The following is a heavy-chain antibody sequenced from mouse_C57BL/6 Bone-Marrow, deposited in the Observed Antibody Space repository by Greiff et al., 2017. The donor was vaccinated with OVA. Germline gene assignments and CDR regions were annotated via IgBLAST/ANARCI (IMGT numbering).Heavy chain of an antibody. J-gene: IGHJ1*03. CDR3: ALYYGSSYVWYFDV. CDR1: GYTFTSYW. V-gene: IGHV1-64*01. D-gene: IGHD1-1*01. CDR2: IHPNSGST. Sequence: VQLQQPGAELVKPGASVKLSCKASGYTFTSYWMHWVKQRPGQGLEWIGMIHPNSGSTNYNEKFKSKATLTVDKSSSTAYMQLSSLTSEDSAVYYCALYYGSSYVWYFDVWGTGTTVTVSS.